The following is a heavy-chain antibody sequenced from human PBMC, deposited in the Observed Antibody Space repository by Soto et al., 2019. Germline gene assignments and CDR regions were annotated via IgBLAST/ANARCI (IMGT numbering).Heavy chain of an antibody. V-gene: IGHV4-31*03. J-gene: IGHJ4*02. D-gene: IGHD2-2*01. Sequence: QVQLQESGPGLVKPSQTLSLTCSVSGGSISSWAYYWSWIRQHPGKSLEWIGYIYYTGNTFYNPSRKRRVTISVDTSKNQFSLELSSVTAADTAVYYCASGTSVLVPAAFDYWGQGTLVPVSP. CDR3: ASGTSVLVPAAFDY. CDR2: IYYTGNT. CDR1: GGSISSWAYY.